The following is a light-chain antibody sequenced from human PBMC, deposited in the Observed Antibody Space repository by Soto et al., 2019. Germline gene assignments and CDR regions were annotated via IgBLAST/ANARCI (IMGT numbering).Light chain of an antibody. CDR1: QGISTC. J-gene: IGKJ2*02. CDR2: AAS. CDR3: QQANSFPRT. V-gene: IGKV1-12*01. Sequence: DIQMTQSPSSVSASVGDTATISCRASQGISTCLAWYQQKPGKAPKLLIYAASYLQNGVPSRFSGRGSGTDFTLTISSLQPEDFVTYYCQQANSFPRTFGQGTRLEIK.